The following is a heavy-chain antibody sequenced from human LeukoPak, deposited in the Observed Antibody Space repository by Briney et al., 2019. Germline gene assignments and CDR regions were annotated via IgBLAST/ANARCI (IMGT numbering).Heavy chain of an antibody. CDR2: INAGNGNT. D-gene: IGHD3-10*01. CDR1: GYTFTSYA. CDR3: ARVQLWFGEIDY. J-gene: IGHJ4*02. Sequence: ASVKVSCKASGYTFTSYAMHWVRQAPGQRLEWMGRINAGNGNTKYSQKFQGRVTITRDTSASTAYMELSSLRSEDTAVYYCARVQLWFGEIDYWGQGTLVTVSS. V-gene: IGHV1-3*01.